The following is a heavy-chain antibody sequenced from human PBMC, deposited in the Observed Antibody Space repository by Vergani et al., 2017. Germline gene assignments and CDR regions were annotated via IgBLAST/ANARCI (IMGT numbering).Heavy chain of an antibody. J-gene: IGHJ4*02. V-gene: IGHV4-39*01. Sequence: QLQLQESGSGLVKPSQTLSLTCAVSGGSISSSSYYWGWIRQPPGKGLEWIGRIYFSGSTYYNPSLKSRVTISVDTSKNQFSLKLISVTAADTAVYYCASRGDYWGQGTLVTVSS. CDR3: ASRGDY. CDR1: GGSISSSSYY. CDR2: IYFSGST.